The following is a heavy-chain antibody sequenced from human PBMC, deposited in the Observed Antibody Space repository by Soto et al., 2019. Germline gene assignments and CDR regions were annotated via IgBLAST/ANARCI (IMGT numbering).Heavy chain of an antibody. CDR1: GGSFSGYY. CDR3: ARYGGWYVRANFDY. J-gene: IGHJ4*02. V-gene: IGHV4-34*01. CDR2: INHSGST. Sequence: SETLSLTCAVYGGSFSGYYWSWIRQPPGKGLEWIGEINHSGSTNYNPSLKSRVTISVDTSKNQFSLKLSSVTAADTAVYYCARYGGWYVRANFDYWGQGTLVTVSS. D-gene: IGHD6-19*01.